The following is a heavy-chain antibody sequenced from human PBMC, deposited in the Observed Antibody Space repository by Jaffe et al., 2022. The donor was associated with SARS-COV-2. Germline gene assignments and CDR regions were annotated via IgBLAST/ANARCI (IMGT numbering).Heavy chain of an antibody. J-gene: IGHJ4*02. Sequence: QVQLVESGGGVVQPGRSLRLSCAASGFTFSSYGMHWVRQAPGKGLEWVAVIWYDGSNKYYADSVKGRFTISRDNSKNTLYLQMNSLRAEDTAVYYCARDGAVWIAAAGTRGIDYWGQGTLVTVSS. D-gene: IGHD6-13*01. CDR1: GFTFSSYG. CDR3: ARDGAVWIAAAGTRGIDY. CDR2: IWYDGSNK. V-gene: IGHV3-33*01.